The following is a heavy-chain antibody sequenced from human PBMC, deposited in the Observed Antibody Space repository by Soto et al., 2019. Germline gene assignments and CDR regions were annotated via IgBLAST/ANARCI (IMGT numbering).Heavy chain of an antibody. CDR2: ISGSGGST. CDR1: GFTFSSYA. V-gene: IGHV3-23*01. J-gene: IGHJ3*01. Sequence: GGSLRLSCAASGFTFSSYAMSWVRQAPGKGLEWVSAISGSGGSTYYADSVKGRFTISRDNSKNTLYLQMNSLRAEDTAVYYCDHVNRRDSRPSCPYDAFDLCRPATMFTVS. D-gene: IGHD3-22*01. CDR3: DHVNRRDSRPSCPYDAFDL.